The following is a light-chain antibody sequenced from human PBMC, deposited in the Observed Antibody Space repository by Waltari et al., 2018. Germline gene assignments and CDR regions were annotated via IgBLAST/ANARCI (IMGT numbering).Light chain of an antibody. Sequence: QSALTQPASVSGSLGQSIRISCSGTYSNVGRYDLVSWYHQRPGEAPKLLIYEVLKRPSGISNRFSGSKSGNAASLTISALQPEDEGTYYCCSYASSSPRLIFGGGTELSVL. CDR3: CSYASSSPRLI. V-gene: IGLV2-23*02. CDR2: EVL. CDR1: YSNVGRYDL. J-gene: IGLJ2*01.